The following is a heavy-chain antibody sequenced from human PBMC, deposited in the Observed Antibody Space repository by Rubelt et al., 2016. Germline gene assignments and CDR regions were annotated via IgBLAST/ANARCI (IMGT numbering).Heavy chain of an antibody. J-gene: IGHJ4*02. Sequence: SPSFQGQVTISADKSISTAYLHWSSLKASDTAMYYCARVGSNTSFDLDYWGQGTLVTVSS. CDR3: ARVGSNTSFDLDY. D-gene: IGHD2-2*01. V-gene: IGHV5-51*01.